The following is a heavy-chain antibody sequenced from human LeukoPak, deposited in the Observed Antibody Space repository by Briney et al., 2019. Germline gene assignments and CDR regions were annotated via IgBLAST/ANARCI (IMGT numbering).Heavy chain of an antibody. CDR2: IKQDGSEK. CDR3: ARDLIVVVPAAAEQGS. D-gene: IGHD2-2*01. Sequence: GGSLRLSCAASGFTFSSYWMSWVRQAPGKGLEWVANIKQDGSEKYYVDSVKGRFTISRDNAKNSLYLQMNSLRAEDTAVYYCARDLIVVVPAAAEQGSWGQGTLVTVSS. J-gene: IGHJ4*02. CDR1: GFTFSSYW. V-gene: IGHV3-7*01.